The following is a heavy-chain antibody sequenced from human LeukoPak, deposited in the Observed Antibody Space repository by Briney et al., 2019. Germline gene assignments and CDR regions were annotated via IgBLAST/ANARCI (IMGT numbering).Heavy chain of an antibody. CDR3: ARRKNYYDSSGYYTIYYFDY. V-gene: IGHV3-11*01. CDR1: GFTFSDYY. Sequence: PGGSLRLSCAASGFTFSDYYMSWIRQAPGKGLEWVSYISSSGSTIYYADSVKGRFTVSRDNAKNSLYLQMNSLRAEDTAVYYCARRKNYYDSSGYYTIYYFDYWGQGTLVTVSS. D-gene: IGHD3-22*01. J-gene: IGHJ4*02. CDR2: ISSSGSTI.